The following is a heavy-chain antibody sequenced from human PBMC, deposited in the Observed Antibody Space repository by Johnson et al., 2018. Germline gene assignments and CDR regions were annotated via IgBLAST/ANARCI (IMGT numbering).Heavy chain of an antibody. CDR1: GYTFTTYA. D-gene: IGHD1-26*01. J-gene: IGHJ6*03. CDR2: INAGSGNP. V-gene: IGHV1-3*01. CDR3: ARGSKWSSGFMDV. Sequence: QVQLVQSGAEVKKPGASVKVSCKASGYTFTTYAMSWVRQAPGQRLEWMGWINAGSGNPESSQKFQGRVTITRDTPARTAYMVLSSLRSEDTAVYYCARGSKWSSGFMDVWGKGTTVTVSS.